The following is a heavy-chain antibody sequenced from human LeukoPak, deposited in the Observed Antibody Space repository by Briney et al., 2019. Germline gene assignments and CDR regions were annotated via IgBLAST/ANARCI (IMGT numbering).Heavy chain of an antibody. D-gene: IGHD1-26*01. J-gene: IGHJ3*02. CDR2: TRNEANIYTT. CDR1: GFIFSDHY. V-gene: IGHV3-72*01. Sequence: GGSLRLSCAASGFIFSDHYMDWVRQAPGKGLEWVGRTRNEANIYTTKYAASVKGRFTISRDDSKNSLYLQMNSLKTEDTAVYYCASPVGATTVRAFDIWGRGTMVTVSS. CDR3: ASPVGATTVRAFDI.